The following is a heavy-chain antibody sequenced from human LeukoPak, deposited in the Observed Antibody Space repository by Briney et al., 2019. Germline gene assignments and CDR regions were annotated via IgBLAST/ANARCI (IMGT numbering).Heavy chain of an antibody. V-gene: IGHV4-59*01. CDR1: GCSISTYY. Sequence: SETLSLTCTVSGCSISTYYWSWIRQPPGKGLEWIGYIYYSGTTNYNASLKSRVSISVDTSKNHFSLHLSSVTAAATAVYYGARAGSSAIGWVDRWGQGTLVTVCS. CDR2: IYYSGTT. CDR3: ARAGSSAIGWVDR. D-gene: IGHD6-6*01. J-gene: IGHJ5*02.